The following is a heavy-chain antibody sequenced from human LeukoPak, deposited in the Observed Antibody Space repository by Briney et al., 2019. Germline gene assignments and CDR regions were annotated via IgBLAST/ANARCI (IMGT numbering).Heavy chain of an antibody. CDR3: ATVFARRALDY. Sequence: ASVKVPCKVSGYTLIELSMHWVRQAPGKGLEYMGGFDPEDGEAIYAEKFQGRVTLTEDTSTDTGYMELSSLRSEDTAVYYCATVFARRALDYWGQGTLVTVSS. CDR2: FDPEDGEA. CDR1: GYTLIELS. V-gene: IGHV1-24*01. J-gene: IGHJ4*02. D-gene: IGHD3-3*01.